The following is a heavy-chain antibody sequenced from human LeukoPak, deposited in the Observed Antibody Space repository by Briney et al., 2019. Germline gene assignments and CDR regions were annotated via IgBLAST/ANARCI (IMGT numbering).Heavy chain of an antibody. J-gene: IGHJ4*02. CDR3: AARLEWLLYWYFDY. Sequence: GGSLRLSCAASGFTFSSYAMSWVRQAPGKGLEWVSAISGSGGSTYYADSVKGRFTISRDNSKNTLYLQMNSLRAEDTAVYYCAARLEWLLYWYFDYWGQGTLVTVSS. V-gene: IGHV3-23*01. CDR2: ISGSGGST. CDR1: GFTFSSYA. D-gene: IGHD3-3*01.